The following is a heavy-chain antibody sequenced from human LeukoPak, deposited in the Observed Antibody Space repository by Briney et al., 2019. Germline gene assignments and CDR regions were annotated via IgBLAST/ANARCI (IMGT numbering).Heavy chain of an antibody. CDR1: GYTFTGYY. J-gene: IGHJ4*02. CDR2: INPNSGGT. CDR3: AREGPGRVVAGDY. D-gene: IGHD6-19*01. Sequence: ASVKVSCKASGYTFTGYYMHWVRQAPGQGLEWMGWINPNSGGTNYAQKFQGRVTMTRDTSISTAYMELSSLRSDDTAVYYCAREGPGRVVAGDYWGQGTLVTVSS. V-gene: IGHV1-2*02.